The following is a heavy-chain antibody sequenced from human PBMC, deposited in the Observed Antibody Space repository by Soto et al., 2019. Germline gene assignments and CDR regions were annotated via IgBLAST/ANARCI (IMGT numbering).Heavy chain of an antibody. J-gene: IGHJ6*03. CDR3: ARQGENIVVVPAAIGFMDV. V-gene: IGHV4-59*08. CDR1: GGSISSYY. Sequence: QVQLQESGPGLVKPSETLSLTCTVSGGSISSYYWSWIRQPPGKGLEWIGYIYYSGSTNYNPSLKRRVTISVDMSKNQFSLKLSSVTAADTAVYYCARQGENIVVVPAAIGFMDVWGKGTTVTVSS. CDR2: IYYSGST. D-gene: IGHD2-2*01.